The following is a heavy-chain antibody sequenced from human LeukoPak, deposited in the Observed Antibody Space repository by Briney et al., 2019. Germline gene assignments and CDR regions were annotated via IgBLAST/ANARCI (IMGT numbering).Heavy chain of an antibody. V-gene: IGHV4-59*08. J-gene: IGHJ5*02. Sequence: SETLSLTCTVSGGSISSYYWSWIRQPPGKGLEWIGYIYYSGSTNYNPSLKSRVTISVDTSKNQFSLKLSSVTAADTAVYYCARFPSVRVRGVIINNWFDPWGQGTLVTVSS. D-gene: IGHD3-10*01. CDR3: ARFPSVRVRGVIINNWFDP. CDR2: IYYSGST. CDR1: GGSISSYY.